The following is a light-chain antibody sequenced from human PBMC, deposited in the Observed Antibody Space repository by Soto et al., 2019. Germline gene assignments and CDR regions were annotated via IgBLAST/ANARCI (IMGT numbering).Light chain of an antibody. CDR2: DAS. Sequence: ESVLTQSPATLSLSPGERATLSCRASQSVSSSLAWYQQKPGQAPRLLIYDASNRATGIPARFSGSGSGTEFTLTISSLQSEDSAVYYCQQYNDWPLTFGGGTKVDIK. V-gene: IGKV3-11*01. CDR1: QSVSSS. CDR3: QQYNDWPLT. J-gene: IGKJ4*01.